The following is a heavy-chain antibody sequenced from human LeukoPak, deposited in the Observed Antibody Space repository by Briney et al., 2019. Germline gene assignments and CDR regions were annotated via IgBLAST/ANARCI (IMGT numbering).Heavy chain of an antibody. CDR1: GFTFSSYS. J-gene: IGHJ6*02. CDR2: ISSSSSYI. V-gene: IGHV3-21*01. D-gene: IGHD5-18*01. Sequence: GGSLRLSCAASGFTFSSYSMNWVRQAPGKGLEWVSSISSSSSYIYYADSVKGRFTISRDNAKNSLYLQMNSLRAEDTAVYYCARGGYSYGYVRYYYYGMDVWGQGTTVTVSS. CDR3: ARGGYSYGYVRYYYYGMDV.